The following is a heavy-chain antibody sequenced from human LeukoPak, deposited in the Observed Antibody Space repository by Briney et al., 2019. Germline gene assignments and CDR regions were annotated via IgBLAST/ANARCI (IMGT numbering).Heavy chain of an antibody. J-gene: IGHJ2*01. CDR3: ARLGTPPSYWYFDL. CDR1: GGTFSSYA. Sequence: ASVKVSCKASGGTFSSYAISWVRQAPGQGLEWMGGIIPIFGTANYAQKFQGRVTITADKSTSTAYMELSSLRSEDTAVYYCARLGTPPSYWYFDLWGRGTLVTVYS. D-gene: IGHD2-15*01. V-gene: IGHV1-69*06. CDR2: IIPIFGTA.